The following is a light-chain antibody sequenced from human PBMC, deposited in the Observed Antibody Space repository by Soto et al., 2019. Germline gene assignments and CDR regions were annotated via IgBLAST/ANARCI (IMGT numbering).Light chain of an antibody. CDR1: QGIASW. CDR2: AAS. V-gene: IGKV1-12*01. CDR3: QQAHSFPRT. Sequence: DIPMTQSPSSVSASVGDRVTISCRASQGIASWLAWYQQKPGKAPELLIFAASSLKSGVPSRFSGSGFGTDFTLTISSLQPEDFATYYCQQAHSFPRTFGQGTKVEI. J-gene: IGKJ1*01.